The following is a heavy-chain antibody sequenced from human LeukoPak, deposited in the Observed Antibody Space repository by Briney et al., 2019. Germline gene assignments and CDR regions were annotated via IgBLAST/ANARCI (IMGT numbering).Heavy chain of an antibody. J-gene: IGHJ4*02. D-gene: IGHD2/OR15-2a*01. Sequence: SETLSLTCAVYGGSFSGYFWSWIRQPPGKGLEWIGEINHSGITYYNPSLKSRVTISVDTSKNQFSLMVTSVTAADTAVYYCARGQYRRDYWGQGTLSPSPQ. CDR2: INHSGIT. CDR1: GGSFSGYF. CDR3: ARGQYRRDY. V-gene: IGHV4-34*01.